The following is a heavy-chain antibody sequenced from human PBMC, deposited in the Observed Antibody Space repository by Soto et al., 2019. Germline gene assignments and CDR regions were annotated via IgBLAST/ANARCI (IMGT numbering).Heavy chain of an antibody. CDR2: ISKSDYT. D-gene: IGHD6-6*01. J-gene: IGHJ4*01. CDR3: EREDSTLIAAVSEF. Sequence: GGSLRLSCTVSGFAFNNYGINWVRQAPGKGLEWVSSISKSDYTYYSDSVKGRFTISRDNAKNSVSLQMTTLTVQDTAVYYCEREDSTLIAAVSEFWGHGTLVTVSS. CDR1: GFAFNNYG. V-gene: IGHV3-21*01.